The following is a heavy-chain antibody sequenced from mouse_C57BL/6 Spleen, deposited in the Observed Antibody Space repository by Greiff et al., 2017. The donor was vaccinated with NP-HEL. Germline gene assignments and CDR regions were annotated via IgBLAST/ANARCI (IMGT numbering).Heavy chain of an antibody. D-gene: IGHD4-1*01. CDR3: ARGTGTWYFDV. J-gene: IGHJ1*03. CDR2: ISYSGST. Sequence: VQLQQSGPGMVKPSQSLSLTCTVTGYSITSGYDWHWIRHFPGNKLEWMGYISYSGSTNYNPSLKSRISITHDTSKNHFFLKLNSVTTEDTATYYCARGTGTWYFDVWGTGTTVTVSS. V-gene: IGHV3-1*01. CDR1: GYSITSGYD.